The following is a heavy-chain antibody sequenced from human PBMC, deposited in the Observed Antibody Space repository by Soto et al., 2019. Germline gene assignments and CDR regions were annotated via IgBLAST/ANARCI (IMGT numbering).Heavy chain of an antibody. Sequence: EVQLVESGGGLVKPGGSLRLSCAASGFTLSRYGMNWVRQAPGKGLELVSSISGLSSYIYYADSVKGRFTVSRDNAKNSLYVQMISLRAEDTAVYYCARDPQQRLADSYYSGMDVWGQGTTVIVSS. J-gene: IGHJ6*02. CDR1: GFTLSRYG. V-gene: IGHV3-21*02. CDR2: ISGLSSYI. D-gene: IGHD6-25*01. CDR3: ARDPQQRLADSYYSGMDV.